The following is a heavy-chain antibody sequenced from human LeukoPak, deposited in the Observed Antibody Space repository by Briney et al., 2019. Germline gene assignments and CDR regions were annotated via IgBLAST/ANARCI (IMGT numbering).Heavy chain of an antibody. J-gene: IGHJ4*02. CDR2: IKSRTFDGTT. Sequence: GGSLRLSCAAPGFTFSNAWMSWVRQAPGKGLEWVGRIKSRTFDGTTDYAAPVKGKFTISRDDSKNTLYLQMNSLNTEDTAVYYCTTPYYYGSGTITPFYYFDYWGQGTLVTVSS. V-gene: IGHV3-15*01. CDR3: TTPYYYGSGTITPFYYFDY. CDR1: GFTFSNAW. D-gene: IGHD3-10*01.